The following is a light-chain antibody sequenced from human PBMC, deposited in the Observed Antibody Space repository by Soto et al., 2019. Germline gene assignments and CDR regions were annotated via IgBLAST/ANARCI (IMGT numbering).Light chain of an antibody. CDR1: QSVLYSSNNKNF. Sequence: DIVMTQSPDSLAVSLGERATINCKSSQSVLYSSNNKNFLAWYQQKPGQPPKLLISWASTRESGVPDRFSSSGSETDFTLTISSLQAEDEAVYYCQQYYSSLPNTFGQGTKLQIQ. CDR2: WAS. CDR3: QQYYSSLPNT. J-gene: IGKJ2*01. V-gene: IGKV4-1*01.